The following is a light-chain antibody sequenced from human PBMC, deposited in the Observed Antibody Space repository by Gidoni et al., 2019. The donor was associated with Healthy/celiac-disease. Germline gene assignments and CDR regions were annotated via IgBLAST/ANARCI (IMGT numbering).Light chain of an antibody. V-gene: IGLV1-44*01. CDR3: AAWEDSLNGFVV. CDR2: SNN. CDR1: SSNIGSNT. Sequence: QSVLTQPPSASGTPGQRVTISCSGSSSNIGSNTVNWYQQLPGTAPKLLIYSNNQRPSGVPYRFSCSKSGTSASLAISGLQSEDEADYYCAAWEDSLNGFVVFGGGTKLTVL. J-gene: IGLJ2*01.